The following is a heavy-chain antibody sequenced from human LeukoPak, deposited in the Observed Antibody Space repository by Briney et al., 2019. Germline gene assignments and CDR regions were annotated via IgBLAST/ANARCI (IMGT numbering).Heavy chain of an antibody. V-gene: IGHV4-59*12. D-gene: IGHD4-23*01. Sequence: SETLSPTCTVSGGSITSYYWTWIRQPPGKGLEWIGFIYGDGSTKYNPSLKSRVTMSVDTSKNQFSLKLSSVTAADTAVYYCARDPSSFGGWYDFWGQGTLVTVSS. CDR2: IYGDGST. J-gene: IGHJ5*01. CDR3: ARDPSSFGGWYDF. CDR1: GGSITSYY.